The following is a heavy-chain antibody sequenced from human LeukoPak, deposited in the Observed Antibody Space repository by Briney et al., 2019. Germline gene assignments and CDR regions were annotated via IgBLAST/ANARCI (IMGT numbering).Heavy chain of an antibody. CDR3: AGDLIVLAAASGNGLDA. CDR1: GFTFYPYG. CDR2: IKWDGNSR. Sequence: PGGSLRLSCEPSGFTFYPYGMSCVPHAPRKGLECVSDIKWDGNSRGYADAVEGLITISRENAKKSLYLQMNSLRAEDTALCACAGDLIVLAAASGNGLDAWGEGALVTVSS. J-gene: IGHJ5*02. V-gene: IGHV3-20*01. D-gene: IGHD6-13*01.